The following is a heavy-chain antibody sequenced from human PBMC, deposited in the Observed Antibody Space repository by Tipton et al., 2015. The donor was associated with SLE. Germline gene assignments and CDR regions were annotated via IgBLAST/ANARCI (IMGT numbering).Heavy chain of an antibody. V-gene: IGHV4-31*03. D-gene: IGHD2-2*01. CDR3: ASHSTHYCSSTSCYFDY. CDR1: GGSISSGGYY. CDR2: IYYSGST. Sequence: LRLSCTVSGGSISSGGYYWSWIRQHPGKGLEWIGYIYYSGSTYYNPSLKSRVTISVDTSKNQFSLKLSSVTAADTAVYYCASHSTHYCSSTSCYFDYWGQGTLVTVPS. J-gene: IGHJ4*02.